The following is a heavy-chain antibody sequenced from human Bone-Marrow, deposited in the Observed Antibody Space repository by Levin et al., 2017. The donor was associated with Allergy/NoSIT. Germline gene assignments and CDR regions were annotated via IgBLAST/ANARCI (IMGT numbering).Heavy chain of an antibody. CDR2: VFSGDEK. CDR1: GISHSSGRMG. J-gene: IGHJ5*02. Sequence: SGPTLVKPTETLTLNCTVSGISHSSGRMGVSWIRQPPGKALEWLAHVFSGDEKSYSPSLKSRLTVSKDTSKSQVVLTITDMDPVDTATYYCARIYRDYYDYVSKTYRSFWFDPWGQGTLVTVSS. V-gene: IGHV2-26*01. D-gene: IGHD3-16*02. CDR3: ARIYRDYYDYVSKTYRSFWFDP.